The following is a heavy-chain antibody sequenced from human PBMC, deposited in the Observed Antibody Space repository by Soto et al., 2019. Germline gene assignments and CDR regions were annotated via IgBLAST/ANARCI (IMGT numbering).Heavy chain of an antibody. CDR3: ATTLVETSTPAPVMDV. D-gene: IGHD6-6*01. V-gene: IGHV5-51*01. CDR1: GYSFTSYW. CDR2: IYPGDSDT. J-gene: IGHJ6*01. Sequence: GESLKISCKGSGYSFTSYWIGWVRQMPGKGLEWMGIIYPGDSDTRYSPSFQGQVTISVDRSANTAYLQWTSLKASDSGIYYCATTLVETSTPAPVMDVWGHGTTVTVSS.